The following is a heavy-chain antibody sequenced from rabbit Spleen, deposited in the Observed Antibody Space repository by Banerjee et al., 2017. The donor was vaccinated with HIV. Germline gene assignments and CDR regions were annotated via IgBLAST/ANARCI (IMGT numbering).Heavy chain of an antibody. Sequence: QSLEESGGGLVTPGGSLTLTCTASGFSFSSSDYMCWVRQAPGKGLEWISCIAGSGSGFTYSATWAKGRFTFSKTSSTTVTLQMTSLTAADTATYFCARDLAGVIGWNFGWWGQGTLVTVS. D-gene: IGHD4-1*01. J-gene: IGHJ3*01. CDR1: GFSFSSSDY. V-gene: IGHV1S40*01. CDR3: ARDLAGVIGWNFGW. CDR2: IAGSGSGFT.